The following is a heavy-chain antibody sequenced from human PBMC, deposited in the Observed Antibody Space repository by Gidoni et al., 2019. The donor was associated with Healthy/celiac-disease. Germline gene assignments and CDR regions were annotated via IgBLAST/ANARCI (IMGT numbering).Heavy chain of an antibody. V-gene: IGHV1-3*01. CDR2: INAGNGNK. CDR3: AREYSGYDYGFDY. Sequence: QVQLVQSGAEVKKPGASVKVSCQASGYTFTSYAMHWVCQAPGQRLAWMGWINAGNGNKKDSQKFQGRVTINRDTSASTAYMELSSLRSEDTDVYYCAREYSGYDYGFDYWGQGTLVTVSS. D-gene: IGHD5-12*01. CDR1: GYTFTSYA. J-gene: IGHJ4*02.